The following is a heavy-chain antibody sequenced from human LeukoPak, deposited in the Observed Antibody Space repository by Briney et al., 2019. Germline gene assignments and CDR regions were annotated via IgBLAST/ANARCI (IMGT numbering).Heavy chain of an antibody. V-gene: IGHV3-23*01. J-gene: IGHJ4*02. Sequence: PGGSLRLSCTASGFTFSTYAMTWVRQAPGKGLEWVSVISHGGDSAWYADSVKGRFTISRDNSKSTLYLHMNNLRLEDTAIYYCAKAAAIDHWGQGTLVTVSS. CDR2: ISHGGDSA. CDR3: AKAAAIDH. CDR1: GFTFSTYA.